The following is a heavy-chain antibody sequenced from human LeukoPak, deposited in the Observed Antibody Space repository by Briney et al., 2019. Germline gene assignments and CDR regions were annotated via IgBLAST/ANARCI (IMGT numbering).Heavy chain of an antibody. V-gene: IGHV1-2*02. Sequence: GASVKVSCKASGYTFTGYYMHWVRQAPGQGLEWMGWINPNSGGTNYAQKFQGRVTMTRDTSISTAYMELSRLRSDDTAVYYCARVPGTGSSSGAFDYWDQGTLVTVSS. CDR2: INPNSGGT. CDR1: GYTFTGYY. J-gene: IGHJ4*02. D-gene: IGHD6-6*01. CDR3: ARVPGTGSSSGAFDY.